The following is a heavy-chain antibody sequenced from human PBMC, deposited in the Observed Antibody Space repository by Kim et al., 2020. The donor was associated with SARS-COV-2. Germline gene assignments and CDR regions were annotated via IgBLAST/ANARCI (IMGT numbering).Heavy chain of an antibody. CDR1: AFTFSDYY. Sequence: GGSLRLSCAASAFTFSDYYMSWIRQAPGKGLEWVSYISYSGTNIKYADSVKGRFTISRDNAKNSLYLQMNSLRAEDTAVYYCARPRVVKDSYGMDVWGLGTTVTVSS. J-gene: IGHJ6*02. D-gene: IGHD3-22*01. CDR3: ARPRVVKDSYGMDV. CDR2: ISYSGTNI. V-gene: IGHV3-11*01.